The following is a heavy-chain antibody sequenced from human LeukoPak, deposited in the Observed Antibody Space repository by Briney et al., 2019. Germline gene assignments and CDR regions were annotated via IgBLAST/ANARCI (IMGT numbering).Heavy chain of an antibody. Sequence: GGSLRLSCAASGFTFSSYGMHWVRQAPGKGLEWVAVIWYDGSNKYYADSVKGRFTISRDNSKNTLYLQMNSLRAEDTAVYYCARDVYYDSSGYYEQVDYWGQGTLATVSS. CDR3: ARDVYYDSSGYYEQVDY. V-gene: IGHV3-33*01. CDR1: GFTFSSYG. CDR2: IWYDGSNK. J-gene: IGHJ4*02. D-gene: IGHD3-22*01.